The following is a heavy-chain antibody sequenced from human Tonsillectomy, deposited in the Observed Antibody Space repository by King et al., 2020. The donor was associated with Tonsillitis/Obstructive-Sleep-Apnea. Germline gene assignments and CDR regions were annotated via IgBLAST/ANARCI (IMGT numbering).Heavy chain of an antibody. J-gene: IGHJ5*01. D-gene: IGHD3-10*01. CDR1: GGTSSSHA. CDR3: AGPGFYYGSGSSSWFDS. CDR2: ITPMFGTS. V-gene: IGHV1-69*01. Sequence: QLVQSGPEVRKPGSSVKLSCKASGGTSSSHALSWVRLAPGQGLQWMGGITPMFGTSRYAQNFQDRLTITADESTPTASMGLSSLGSDDTAVYYCAGPGFYYGSGSSSWFDSWGQGTLVTVSS.